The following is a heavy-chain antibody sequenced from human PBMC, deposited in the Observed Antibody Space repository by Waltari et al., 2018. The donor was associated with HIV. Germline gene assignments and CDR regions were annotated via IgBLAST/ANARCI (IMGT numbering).Heavy chain of an antibody. CDR1: GYPFSDND. CDR2: MNPKTGNT. D-gene: IGHD4-17*01. V-gene: IGHV1-8*01. CDR3: ARQGAGDYGDYLFDY. J-gene: IGHJ4*02. Sequence: QVQLVQSGTEVKEPGASLKVSCKASGYPFSDNDINWVRPATGTGLEWMGWMNPKTGNTGFAQTLQGRVILTRDASMNTAYMELNNLTSGDTAVYYCARQGAGDYGDYLFDYWGQGTLLTVSS.